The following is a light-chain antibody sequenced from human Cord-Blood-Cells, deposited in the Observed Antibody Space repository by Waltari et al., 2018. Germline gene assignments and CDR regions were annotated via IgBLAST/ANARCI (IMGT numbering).Light chain of an antibody. CDR2: YDS. Sequence: SYVLTQPPSVSVAPGKTARITCGGNNIGSKSVHWYQQKPGQAPVLVIYYDSDRPSGIPARSSGSDSGSTAPLTISRVEAGDEAAYYCQVWDSSSDHVVFGGGTKLTVL. V-gene: IGLV3-21*04. J-gene: IGLJ2*01. CDR3: QVWDSSSDHVV. CDR1: NIGSKS.